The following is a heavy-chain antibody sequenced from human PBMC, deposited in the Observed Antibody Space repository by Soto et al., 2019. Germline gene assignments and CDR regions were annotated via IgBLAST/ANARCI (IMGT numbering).Heavy chain of an antibody. D-gene: IGHD1-1*01. CDR3: ARDGVQLERRKNYYYYGMDV. CDR1: GFTFSSYS. V-gene: IGHV3-21*01. J-gene: IGHJ6*02. Sequence: GALRLSCAAAGFTFSSYSMNWVRKAPGKGLEWVSSISSSSSYIYYADSVKGRFTISRDNAKNSLYLQMNSLRAEDTAVYYCARDGVQLERRKNYYYYGMDVWGQGTTVTVSS. CDR2: ISSSSSYI.